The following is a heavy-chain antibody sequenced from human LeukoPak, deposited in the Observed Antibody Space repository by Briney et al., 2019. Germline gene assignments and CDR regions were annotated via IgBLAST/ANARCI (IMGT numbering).Heavy chain of an antibody. CDR2: MNPNSGNT. D-gene: IGHD5-18*01. CDR3: ARIGGYSYGYGMDV. CDR1: GYTFTSYD. J-gene: IGHJ6*02. Sequence: ASVKVSCKASGYTFTSYDINWVRQATGQGLEWMGWMNPNSGNTGYAQKLQGRVTMTTDTSTSTAYMELRSLRSDDTAVYYCARIGGYSYGYGMDVWGQGTTVTVSS. V-gene: IGHV1-8*01.